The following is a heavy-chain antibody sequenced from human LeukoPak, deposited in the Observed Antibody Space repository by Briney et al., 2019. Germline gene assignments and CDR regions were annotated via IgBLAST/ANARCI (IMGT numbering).Heavy chain of an antibody. CDR1: GFTFSGYE. CDR2: ISSSSSYI. D-gene: IGHD1-26*01. J-gene: IGHJ6*02. Sequence: GGSLRLSCAASGFTFSGYEMNWVRQAPGKGLEWVSSISSSSSYIYYADSVKGRFTISTDNAKNSLYLQMNSLRAEDTAVYYCARDIPAIVGATKVRYYGMDVWGQGTTVTVSS. V-gene: IGHV3-21*01. CDR3: ARDIPAIVGATKVRYYGMDV.